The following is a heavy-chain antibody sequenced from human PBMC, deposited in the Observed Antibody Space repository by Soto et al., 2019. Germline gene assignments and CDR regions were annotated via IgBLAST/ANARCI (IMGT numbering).Heavy chain of an antibody. D-gene: IGHD5-18*01. Sequence: QVQLQESGPGLVKPSETLSLTCTVSGGSISSYYWSWIRQPPGKGLEWIGYIYYSGSTNYNPSLKSRVTISVDTSKNQFSLKLSSVTAADTAVYYCARGIQLWARLYYYYGMDVWGQGTTVTVSS. CDR1: GGSISSYY. CDR3: ARGIQLWARLYYYYGMDV. V-gene: IGHV4-59*01. CDR2: IYYSGST. J-gene: IGHJ6*02.